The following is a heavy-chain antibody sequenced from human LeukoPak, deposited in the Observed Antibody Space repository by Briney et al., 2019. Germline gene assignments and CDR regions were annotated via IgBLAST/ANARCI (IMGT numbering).Heavy chain of an antibody. CDR3: AKLSPMVRGVAHYYFDY. Sequence: GGSLRLSCAASGFTFSSYSMNWVRQAPGKGLEWVSSISSSSSYIYYADSVKGRFTISRDNAKNTLYLQMNSLRAEDTAVYYCAKLSPMVRGVAHYYFDYWGQGTLVTVSS. V-gene: IGHV3-21*04. D-gene: IGHD3-10*01. CDR2: ISSSSSYI. CDR1: GFTFSSYS. J-gene: IGHJ4*02.